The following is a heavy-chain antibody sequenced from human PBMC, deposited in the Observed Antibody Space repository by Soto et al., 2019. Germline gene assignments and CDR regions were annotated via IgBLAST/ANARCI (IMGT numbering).Heavy chain of an antibody. D-gene: IGHD6-19*01. Sequence: EVQLVESGGGLVQPGVSLRLSCAASGFTFSSYWMHWVRQAPGKGLVWVSRISSDGSSTTYADSVKGRFTISRDNAKNTLFLQMNSLRSEDTAVYYCARDRGSSGRPYDLDYWGQGTLVTVSS. CDR3: ARDRGSSGRPYDLDY. CDR2: ISSDGSST. J-gene: IGHJ4*02. CDR1: GFTFSSYW. V-gene: IGHV3-74*01.